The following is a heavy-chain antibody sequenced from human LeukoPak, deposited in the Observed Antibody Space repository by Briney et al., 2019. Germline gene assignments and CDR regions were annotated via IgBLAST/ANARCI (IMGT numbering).Heavy chain of an antibody. CDR1: GFTFSSYA. J-gene: IGHJ3*01. V-gene: IGHV3-30-3*01. CDR2: ISYDGSNK. CDR3: AKEGGDYYDSSGYF. D-gene: IGHD3-22*01. Sequence: GGSLRLSCAASGFTFSSYAMHWVRQAPGKGLEWVAVISYDGSNKYYADSVKGRFTISRDNSKNTLYLQMNSLRAEDTAVYYCAKEGGDYYDSSGYFWGQGTMVTVSS.